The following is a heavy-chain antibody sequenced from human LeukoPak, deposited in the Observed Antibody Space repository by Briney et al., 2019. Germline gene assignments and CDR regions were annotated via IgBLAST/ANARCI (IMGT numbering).Heavy chain of an antibody. V-gene: IGHV3-30*19. CDR1: GFTFSSYG. CDR3: AREGVGGMDV. J-gene: IGHJ6*02. CDR2: ISYDGRNQ. D-gene: IGHD1-26*01. Sequence: GGSLRLSCAASGFTFSSYGMHWVRQAPGKGLEWVAVISYDGRNQKYADSAKGGFTISRDNSKNTLYLQMNSLRAEDTAVYYCAREGVGGMDVWGQGTTVTVSS.